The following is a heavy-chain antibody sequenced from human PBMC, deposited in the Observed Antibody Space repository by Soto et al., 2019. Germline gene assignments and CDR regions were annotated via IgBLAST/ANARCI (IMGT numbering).Heavy chain of an antibody. D-gene: IGHD4-17*01. CDR2: IYWDDDT. Sequence: QITLKESGPTLVKPTQTLTLTCTFSGFSLSTSGVGVGWIRQPPGKALEWLALIYWDDDTRYSPSLKSRLTITKDTSKTQVVLTMTNMDPVDTATYYCAHSYGETGYYYDGMDVWGQGTTVTVSS. J-gene: IGHJ6*02. CDR3: AHSYGETGYYYDGMDV. V-gene: IGHV2-5*02. CDR1: GFSLSTSGVG.